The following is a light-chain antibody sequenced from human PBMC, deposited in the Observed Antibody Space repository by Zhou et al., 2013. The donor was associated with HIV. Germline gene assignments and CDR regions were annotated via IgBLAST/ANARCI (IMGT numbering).Light chain of an antibody. CDR2: AAS. CDR3: QQYNSYSLT. J-gene: IGKJ4*01. CDR1: QSISSY. V-gene: IGKV1-39*01. Sequence: DIQMTQSPSSLSASVGDRVTITCRASQSISSYLNWYQQKPGKAPKLLIYAASSLQSGVPSRFSGSGSGTDFTLTISSLQPDDSATYYCQQYNSYSLTFGGGTKVEIK.